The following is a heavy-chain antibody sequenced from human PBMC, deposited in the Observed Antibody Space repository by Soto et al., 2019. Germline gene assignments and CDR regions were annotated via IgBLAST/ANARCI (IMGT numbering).Heavy chain of an antibody. J-gene: IGHJ6*02. D-gene: IGHD3-10*01. CDR2: INPNSGGT. V-gene: IGHV1-2*04. CDR1: GYTFTGYY. CDR3: ARDLSSLLWFGESSSGYYGMDV. Sequence: GASVKVSCKASGYTFTGYYMHWVRQAPGQGLEWMGWINPNSGGTNYAQKFQGWVTMTRDTSISTAYMELSRLRSDDTAVYYCARDLSSLLWFGESSSGYYGMDVWGQGTTVTVSS.